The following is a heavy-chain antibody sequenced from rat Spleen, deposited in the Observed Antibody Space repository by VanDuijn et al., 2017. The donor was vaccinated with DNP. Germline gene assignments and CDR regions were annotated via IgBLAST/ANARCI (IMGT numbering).Heavy chain of an antibody. CDR3: TTGVYGGYEDWFAY. CDR1: GFTFSYYG. D-gene: IGHD1-11*01. V-gene: IGHV5-19*01. J-gene: IGHJ3*01. Sequence: EVQLVESGGGLVQPGRSLKLSCAASGFTFSYYGMAWVRQAPKKGLEWVASISASGGSTSFRDSVKGRFTISRDNAKSTLYLQMDSLRSDDTATYYCTTGVYGGYEDWFAYWGQGTLVTVSS. CDR2: ISASGGST.